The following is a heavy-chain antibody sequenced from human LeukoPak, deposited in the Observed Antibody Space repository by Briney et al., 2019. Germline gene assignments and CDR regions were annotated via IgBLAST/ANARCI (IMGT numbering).Heavy chain of an antibody. D-gene: IGHD3-3*01. CDR3: ARLNYDPYNWFDP. CDR1: GGSISGSSYY. V-gene: IGHV4-39*01. CDR2: IYYSGST. Sequence: PSETLSLTCTVSGGSISGSSYYWGWIRQPPGKGLEWIGSIYYSGSTYYNPSLKSRVTISVDTSKNQFSLKLNSVTATDTAVYYCARLNYDPYNWFDPWGQGTLVTVSS. J-gene: IGHJ5*02.